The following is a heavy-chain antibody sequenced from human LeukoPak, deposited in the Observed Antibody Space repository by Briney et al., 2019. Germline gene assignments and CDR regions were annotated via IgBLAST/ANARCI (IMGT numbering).Heavy chain of an antibody. CDR3: ARETGICATPNSCHDAFDI. J-gene: IGHJ3*02. V-gene: IGHV3-33*01. CDR2: IWYDGSNE. D-gene: IGHD2-15*01. Sequence: PGGSLRLSCAASGFTFSTYGMHWLRQAPGKGLEWLTIIWYDGSNEYYVDSVRGRFTISRDNSKNTPYLQMNSLRAEDTAVYYCARETGICATPNSCHDAFDIWGQGTMVTVSS. CDR1: GFTFSTYG.